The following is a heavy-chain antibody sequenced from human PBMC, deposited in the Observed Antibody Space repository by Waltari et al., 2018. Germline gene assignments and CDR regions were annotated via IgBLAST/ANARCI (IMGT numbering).Heavy chain of an antibody. CDR3: ARGGRHDYNFGYYFDY. V-gene: IGHV3-53*01. Sequence: EVQLVESGGGLIQPGGSLRLSCAASGFTVSSNYMSWVSQAPGKGLVWVSVIYSGGSTYYADSVKGRFTISRDNSKNTLYLQMNRLRAEDTAVYYCARGGRHDYNFGYYFDYWGQGTLVTVSS. CDR2: IYSGGST. CDR1: GFTVSSNY. J-gene: IGHJ4*02. D-gene: IGHD4-4*01.